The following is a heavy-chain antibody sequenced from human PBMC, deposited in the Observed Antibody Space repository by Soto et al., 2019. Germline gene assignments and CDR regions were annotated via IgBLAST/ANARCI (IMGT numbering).Heavy chain of an antibody. D-gene: IGHD2-2*01. CDR2: ISYDGSNK. CDR1: GFTFSSYG. CDR3: ALTDCSSTSCRQEYYYYYGMDV. J-gene: IGHJ6*02. Sequence: PGGSLRLSCAASGFTFSSYGMHWVRQAPGKGLEWVAVISYDGSNKYYADSVKGRFTISRDNSKNTLYLQMNSLRAEDTAVYYCALTDCSSTSCRQEYYYYYGMDVWGQGTTVTVSS. V-gene: IGHV3-30*03.